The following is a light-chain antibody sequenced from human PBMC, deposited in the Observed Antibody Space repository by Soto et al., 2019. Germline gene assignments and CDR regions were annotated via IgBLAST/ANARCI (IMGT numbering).Light chain of an antibody. Sequence: EIVMTQSPATLSVSPGERATLSCRASQSVSSNLAWYQQKPGQAPRLLIYGASTRATGIPARFSGSGSGTEFTLTISSLQSEDFAVYYCQQYNNWPPKFGQGTKWISN. CDR2: GAS. CDR3: QQYNNWPPK. J-gene: IGKJ1*01. CDR1: QSVSSN. V-gene: IGKV3-15*01.